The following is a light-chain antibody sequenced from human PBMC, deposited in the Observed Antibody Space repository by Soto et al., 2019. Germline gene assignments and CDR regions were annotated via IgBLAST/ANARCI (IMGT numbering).Light chain of an antibody. CDR3: QQFGGSSRT. CDR2: GAS. CDR1: QGVSSTY. V-gene: IGKV3-20*01. Sequence: EIVLTQSPGTLSLSPGERATLSCRASQGVSSTYLAWYQQKPGQAPRLLIYGASFRVTGIPDRFSGSGSGTDFTLTISRLEPEDFAVYYCQQFGGSSRTFGQGTKVEIK. J-gene: IGKJ1*01.